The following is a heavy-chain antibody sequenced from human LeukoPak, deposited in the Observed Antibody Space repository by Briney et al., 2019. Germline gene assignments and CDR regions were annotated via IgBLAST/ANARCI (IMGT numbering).Heavy chain of an antibody. V-gene: IGHV4-34*01. J-gene: IGHJ4*02. CDR3: ASPASGNKDGFDY. CDR1: SGGSRGYY. Sequence: SETLSLTCAVYSGGSRGYYWTWFRQPPGKGLEWIGEIDHSGRTNYNPSPANRVTISADMSKNHCSPKLDSVTAADTAVYYCASPASGNKDGFDYWGQGTLVGVSS. CDR2: IDHSGRT. D-gene: IGHD5-12*01.